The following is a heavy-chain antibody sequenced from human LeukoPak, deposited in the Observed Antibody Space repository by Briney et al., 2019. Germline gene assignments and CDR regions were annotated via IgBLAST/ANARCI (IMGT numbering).Heavy chain of an antibody. CDR2: IWYDGSNE. V-gene: IGHV3-30*02. D-gene: IGHD2-2*01. CDR3: AKDASQGGYCSSTSCYSGSSEIDY. Sequence: GGSLRLSCAASGFTFSSYGMHWVRQAPGKGLEWVAVIWYDGSNEYYADSVKGRFTISRDNSKNTLYLQMNSLRAEDTAVYYCAKDASQGGYCSSTSCYSGSSEIDYWGQGTLVTVSS. J-gene: IGHJ4*02. CDR1: GFTFSSYG.